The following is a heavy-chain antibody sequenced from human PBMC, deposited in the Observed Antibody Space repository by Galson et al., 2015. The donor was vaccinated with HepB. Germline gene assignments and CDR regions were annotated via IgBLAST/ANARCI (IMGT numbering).Heavy chain of an antibody. CDR3: TTAGEEDYYYGMDV. J-gene: IGHJ6*02. CDR2: IKSKTDGGTT. V-gene: IGHV3-15*01. D-gene: IGHD2-21*01. CDR1: GFTFSNAW. Sequence: LRLSCAASGFTFSNAWMSWVRQAPGKGLEWVGRIKSKTDGGTTDYAAPVKGRFTISRDDSKNTLYLQMNSLKTEDTAVYYCTTAGEEDYYYGMDVWGQGTTVTVSS.